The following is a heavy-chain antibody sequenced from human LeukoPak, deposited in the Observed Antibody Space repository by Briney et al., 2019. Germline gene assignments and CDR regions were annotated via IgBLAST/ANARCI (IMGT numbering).Heavy chain of an antibody. J-gene: IGHJ3*02. D-gene: IGHD6-13*01. Sequence: GASVKVSCKASGYTFTGYYMHWVRQAPGQGLEWMGWINPNSGGTNYAQKFQGRVTMTRDTSISTAYMELSRLRSDDTAVYYCAREAVGRSSSWLNHDAFDIWGQGTMVTVSS. CDR1: GYTFTGYY. V-gene: IGHV1-2*02. CDR3: AREAVGRSSSWLNHDAFDI. CDR2: INPNSGGT.